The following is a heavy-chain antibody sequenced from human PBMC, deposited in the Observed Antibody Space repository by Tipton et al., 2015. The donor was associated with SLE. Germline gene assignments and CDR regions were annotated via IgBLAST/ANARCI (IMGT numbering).Heavy chain of an antibody. CDR3: ARIDWGGYYYGMDV. J-gene: IGHJ6*02. Sequence: TLSLTCAVYGGSFSGYYWSWIRQPPGKGLEWIGEINHSGSTNYNPSLKSRVTISVDTSKNQFSLKLSSVTAADTAVYYCARIDWGGYYYGMDVWGRGTLVTVSS. D-gene: IGHD7-27*01. V-gene: IGHV4-34*01. CDR2: INHSGST. CDR1: GGSFSGYY.